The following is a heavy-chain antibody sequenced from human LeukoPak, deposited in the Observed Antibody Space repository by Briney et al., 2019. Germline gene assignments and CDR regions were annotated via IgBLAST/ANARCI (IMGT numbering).Heavy chain of an antibody. CDR1: GFTFSSYS. J-gene: IGHJ4*02. Sequence: GGSLRLSCAASGFTFSSYSMNWVRQAPGKGLEWVSSISSSSSYIYYADSVKGRFTISRDNAKNSLYLQMNSLRAEDTAVYHCARAVAGTTGDWGQGTLVTVSS. D-gene: IGHD6-19*01. CDR2: ISSSSSYI. CDR3: ARAVAGTTGD. V-gene: IGHV3-21*01.